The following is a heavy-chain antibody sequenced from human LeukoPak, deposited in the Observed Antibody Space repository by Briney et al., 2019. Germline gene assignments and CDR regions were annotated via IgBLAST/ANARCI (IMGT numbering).Heavy chain of an antibody. V-gene: IGHV4-4*07. CDR3: TRGGVPGAGNWFDP. J-gene: IGHJ5*02. D-gene: IGHD1-26*01. CDR1: GGSISNYY. Sequence: PSETLSLTRSVSGGSISNYYWNWIRQPAGKGLEWIGRVHARVTTKYNPSLNSRVTMSLDTSRNQFSLKLYSVTAADTAVYYCTRGGVPGAGNWFDPWSQGTLVTVSS. CDR2: VHARVTT.